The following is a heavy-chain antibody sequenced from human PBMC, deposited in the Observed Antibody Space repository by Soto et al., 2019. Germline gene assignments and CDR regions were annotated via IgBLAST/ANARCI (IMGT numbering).Heavy chain of an antibody. V-gene: IGHV1-8*01. CDR2: MKPNSGNT. D-gene: IGHD6-19*01. J-gene: IGHJ4*02. CDR1: GYTFTSYD. CDR3: ARFRSSGCSY. Sequence: ASVKVSCKASGYTFTSYDINWVRQATPQGLEWMGWMKPNSGNTRYAQKFQGRVTTTRNTSISTSYMELSILTSEETAVYYCARFRSSGCSYWGQRTLVTVSS.